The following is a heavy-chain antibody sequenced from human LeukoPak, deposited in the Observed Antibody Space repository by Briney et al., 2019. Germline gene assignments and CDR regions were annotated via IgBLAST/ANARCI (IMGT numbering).Heavy chain of an antibody. CDR1: GFTFSSYS. CDR2: IISSSSYI. V-gene: IGHV3-21*01. J-gene: IGHJ4*02. CDR3: ARGGGFCSSTSCYDGY. Sequence: PGGSLRLSCAASGFTFSSYSMNWVRQAPGKGLEWVSSIISSSSYIYYADSVKGRFTISRDNAKNSLYLQMNSLRAEDTAVYYCARGGGFCSSTSCYDGYWGQGTLITVSS. D-gene: IGHD2-2*01.